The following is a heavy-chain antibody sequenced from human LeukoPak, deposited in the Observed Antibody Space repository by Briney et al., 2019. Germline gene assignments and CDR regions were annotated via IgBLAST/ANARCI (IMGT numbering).Heavy chain of an antibody. Sequence: GGSLRLSCAASGFTFRSYAMSWVRQAPGKGLEWVSGISGSGGSPYHADSVKGRFTISRDNSKNTLLLQMNSLRAEDTAVYYCARERYCSGTSCFELGYWGQGTLVTVSS. J-gene: IGHJ4*02. D-gene: IGHD2-2*01. CDR2: ISGSGGSP. V-gene: IGHV3-23*01. CDR3: ARERYCSGTSCFELGY. CDR1: GFTFRSYA.